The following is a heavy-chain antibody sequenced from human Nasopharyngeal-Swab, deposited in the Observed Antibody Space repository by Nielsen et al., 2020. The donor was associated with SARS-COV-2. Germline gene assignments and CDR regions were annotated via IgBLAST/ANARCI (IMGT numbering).Heavy chain of an antibody. CDR1: GGSISSYY. Sequence: SETLSLTCTVSGGSISSYYWSWIRQPPGEGLEWIGHIYHSGSANYSPSLKSRVPISVDTSKNQFSLKLSSVTAADTALYYCARGSRGGTTSYYYYYYMDVWGKGTTVTVSS. CDR2: IYHSGSA. J-gene: IGHJ6*03. V-gene: IGHV4-59*01. D-gene: IGHD1-1*01. CDR3: ARGSRGGTTSYYYYYYMDV.